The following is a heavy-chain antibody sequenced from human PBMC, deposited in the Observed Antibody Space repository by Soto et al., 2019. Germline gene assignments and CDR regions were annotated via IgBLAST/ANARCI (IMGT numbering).Heavy chain of an antibody. D-gene: IGHD6-13*01. CDR3: ARQEEAAAGLEHHLFWYFDL. V-gene: IGHV4-39*01. Sequence: TSETLSLTCTVSGGSISRSSYYWGWNRQPPGQGLEWIGSIYYSGSTYYNPSLKSRVTISVDTSKNQFSLKLSSVTAADTAVYYCARQEEAAAGLEHHLFWYFDLWGRGTLVTVSS. CDR2: IYYSGST. J-gene: IGHJ2*01. CDR1: GGSISRSSYY.